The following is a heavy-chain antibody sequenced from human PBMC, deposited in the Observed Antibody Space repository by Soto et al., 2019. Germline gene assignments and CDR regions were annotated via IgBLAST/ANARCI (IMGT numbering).Heavy chain of an antibody. D-gene: IGHD3-3*01. J-gene: IGHJ6*03. CDR3: ARGGRFLEWLSPFGDHEYYYYMDV. Sequence: SETLSLTCTVSGGSISSYYWSWIRQPPGKGLEWIGYIYYSGSTNYNPSLKSRVTISVDTSKNQFSLKLSSVTAADTAVYYCARGGRFLEWLSPFGDHEYYYYMDVWGKGTTVTVSS. CDR1: GGSISSYY. CDR2: IYYSGST. V-gene: IGHV4-59*01.